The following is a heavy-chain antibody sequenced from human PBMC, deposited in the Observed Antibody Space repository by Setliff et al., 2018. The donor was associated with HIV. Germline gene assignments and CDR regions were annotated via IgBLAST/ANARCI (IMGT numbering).Heavy chain of an antibody. D-gene: IGHD1-26*01. CDR1: GYSISTAYY. J-gene: IGHJ4*02. Sequence: LSLTCAVSGYSISTAYYWGWIRQPPGKGLEWIGSVYHSGTTYYNPSLKSRVTISVDTTTNKVSLQVNSVTAVDTAVYYCARGPHRVVGTTTLLYHFDYWGLGTLVTVSS. CDR3: ARGPHRVVGTTTLLYHFDY. V-gene: IGHV4-38-2*01. CDR2: VYHSGTT.